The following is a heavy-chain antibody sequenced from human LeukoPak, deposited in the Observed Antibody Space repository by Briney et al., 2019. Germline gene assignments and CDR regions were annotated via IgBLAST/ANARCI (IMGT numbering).Heavy chain of an antibody. CDR1: GFTFSSYA. J-gene: IGHJ4*02. CDR3: ASGLYGGLFDN. D-gene: IGHD5-12*01. V-gene: IGHV3-23*01. CDR2: ISTDSGST. Sequence: PGGSLRLSCAASGFTFSSYAMNWVRQAPGKGLEWISGISTDSGSTYHIESVRGRFTISRDNSKSTLYLQMNSLRADDTAVYYCASGLYGGLFDNWGQGTLVTVSS.